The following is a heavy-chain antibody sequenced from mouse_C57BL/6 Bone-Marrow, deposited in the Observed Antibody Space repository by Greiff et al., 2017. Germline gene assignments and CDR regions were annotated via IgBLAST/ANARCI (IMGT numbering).Heavy chain of an antibody. J-gene: IGHJ4*01. Sequence: EVHLVESGGGLVKPGGSLKLSCAASGFTFSDYGMHWVRQAPEKGLEWVAYISRGSSTIYYADTVKGRFTISRDNAKNTLFLQMSSLRAEDTAMYYCARGGTVVATGAMDYWGQGTSVTVSS. V-gene: IGHV5-17*01. CDR1: GFTFSDYG. D-gene: IGHD1-1*01. CDR3: ARGGTVVATGAMDY. CDR2: ISRGSSTI.